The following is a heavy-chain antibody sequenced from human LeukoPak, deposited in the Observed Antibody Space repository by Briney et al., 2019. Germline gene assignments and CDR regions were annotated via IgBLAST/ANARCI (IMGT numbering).Heavy chain of an antibody. Sequence: SETLSLTCAVSGGSISSSDYYWGWIRQPPGKGLEWIGSIYYGGSTYYNPSLKSRVTISVDTSMNQFSLKLSFVTTADTAVYYCARALGYCSGGSCTRGYNWFDPWGQGTLVTVPS. CDR3: ARALGYCSGGSCTRGYNWFDP. CDR1: GGSISSSDYY. V-gene: IGHV4-39*01. J-gene: IGHJ5*02. D-gene: IGHD2-15*01. CDR2: IYYGGST.